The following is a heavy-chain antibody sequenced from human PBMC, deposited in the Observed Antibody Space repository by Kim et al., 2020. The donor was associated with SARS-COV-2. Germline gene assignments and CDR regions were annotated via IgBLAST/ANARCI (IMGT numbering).Heavy chain of an antibody. D-gene: IGHD3-3*01. CDR3: AKDANYDFWSEYYYYMDV. V-gene: IGHV3-23*01. Sequence: VKGRFTISRDNSKNTLDLQMNSLRAEGTAVYYCAKDANYDFWSEYYYYMDVWGKGTTVTVSS. J-gene: IGHJ6*03.